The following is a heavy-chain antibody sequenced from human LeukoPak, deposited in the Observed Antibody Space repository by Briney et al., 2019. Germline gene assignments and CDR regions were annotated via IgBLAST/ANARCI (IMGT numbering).Heavy chain of an antibody. V-gene: IGHV4-34*01. D-gene: IGHD2-21*01. J-gene: IGHJ4*02. CDR1: GGSFSGYY. CDR3: ARGQGKIGYFDY. Sequence: PSETLSLTCAVYGGSFSGYYWSWIRQPPGKGLEWIGEINHSGSTNYNPSLKSRVTILVDTSKNQFSLKLSSVTAADTAVYYCARGQGKIGYFDYWGQGTLVTVSS. CDR2: INHSGST.